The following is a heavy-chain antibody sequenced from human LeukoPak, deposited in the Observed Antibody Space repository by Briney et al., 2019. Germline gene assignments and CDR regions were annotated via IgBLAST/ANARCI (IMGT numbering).Heavy chain of an antibody. D-gene: IGHD4-23*01. CDR1: GGSFSGYY. CDR3: ARSDPLRWFSPRGGAFDI. J-gene: IGHJ3*02. Sequence: SETLSLTCAVYGGSFSGYYWSWIRQPPGKGLEWIGEINHSGSTNYNPSLKSRVTISVDTSKNQFSLKLSSVTAADTAVYYCARSDPLRWFSPRGGAFDIWGQGTMVTVSS. CDR2: INHSGST. V-gene: IGHV4-34*01.